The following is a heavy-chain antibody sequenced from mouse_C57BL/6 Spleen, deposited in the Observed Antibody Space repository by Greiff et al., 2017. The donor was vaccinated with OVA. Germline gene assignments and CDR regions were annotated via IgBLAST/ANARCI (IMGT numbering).Heavy chain of an antibody. Sequence: EVQLQESGGGLVKPGGSLKLSCAASGFTFSSYTMSWVRQTPEKRLEWVATISGGGGNTYYPDSVKGRFTISRDNAKNTLYLQMSSLRSEDTALYYCARVRGNFDYWGQGTTLTVSS. CDR2: ISGGGGNT. V-gene: IGHV5-9*01. CDR1: GFTFSSYT. CDR3: ARVRGNFDY. J-gene: IGHJ2*01.